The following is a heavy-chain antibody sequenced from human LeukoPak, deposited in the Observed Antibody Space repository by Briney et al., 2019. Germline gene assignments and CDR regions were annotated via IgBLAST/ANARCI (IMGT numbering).Heavy chain of an antibody. J-gene: IGHJ4*02. V-gene: IGHV3-23*01. CDR1: GFTFSSYA. CDR2: ISGSGGST. CDR3: DAYYYDSSGYYHFDY. D-gene: IGHD3-22*01. Sequence: GGSLRLSCAASGFTFSSYAMSWVRQAPGKGLEWVSAISGSGGSTYYADSVKGRFTISRDNSKNTLYLQMNSLRAEDTAVYYCDAYYYDSSGYYHFDYWGQGTLVTVPS.